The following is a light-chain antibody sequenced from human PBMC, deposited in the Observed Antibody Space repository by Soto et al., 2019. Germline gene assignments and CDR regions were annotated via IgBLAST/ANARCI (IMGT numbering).Light chain of an antibody. V-gene: IGLV1-47*01. Sequence: QSVLTQPPSASGTPGQRVTISCSGSSSSIGINYVYWYQQLPGTAPKLLIYKNNQRPSGVPDRFSGSKSGTSASLAISGLRSEDEADSHCAAWDDSLSGVIFGGGTKLTVL. J-gene: IGLJ2*01. CDR3: AAWDDSLSGVI. CDR2: KNN. CDR1: SSSIGINY.